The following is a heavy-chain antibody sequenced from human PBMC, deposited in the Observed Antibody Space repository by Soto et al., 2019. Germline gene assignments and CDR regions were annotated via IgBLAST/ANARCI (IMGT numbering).Heavy chain of an antibody. CDR1: GGSISSGGYY. Sequence: QVQLQESGPGLVKPSQTLSLTCTVSGGSISSGGYYWSWIRQHPGKGLEWIGYIYYSGSTYYNPSLKSRVTISVDTSKNQFSLKLSSVTAADTAVYYCARGGGAGYCSGGSCLYWYFDLWGRGTLVTVSS. D-gene: IGHD2-15*01. CDR3: ARGGGAGYCSGGSCLYWYFDL. CDR2: IYYSGST. V-gene: IGHV4-31*03. J-gene: IGHJ2*01.